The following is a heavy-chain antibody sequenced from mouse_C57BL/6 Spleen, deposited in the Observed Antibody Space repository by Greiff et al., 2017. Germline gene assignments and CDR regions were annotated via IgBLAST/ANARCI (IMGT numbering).Heavy chain of an antibody. J-gene: IGHJ2*01. V-gene: IGHV5-17*01. Sequence: EVMLVESGGGLVKPGGSLKLSCAASGFTFSDYGMHWVRQAPEQGLEWVAYISSGSSTIYYADTVKGRFTISRDNAKNTLFLQMTSLRSEDTAMYYCARGLRRFDYWGQGTTLTVSS. CDR1: GFTFSDYG. CDR2: ISSGSSTI. CDR3: ARGLRRFDY. D-gene: IGHD2-4*01.